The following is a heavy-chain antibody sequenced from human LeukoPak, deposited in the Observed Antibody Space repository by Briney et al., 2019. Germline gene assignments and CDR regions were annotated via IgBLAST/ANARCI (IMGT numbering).Heavy chain of an antibody. V-gene: IGHV4-34*01. Sequence: SETLSLTCAVYGGSFSGYYWSWIRQPPGKGLEWIGEINHSGSTNYNPSLKSRVTISVDTSKNQFPLKLSSVTAADTAVYYCAIEYYGSGSAYWGQGTLVTVSS. CDR1: GGSFSGYY. D-gene: IGHD3-10*01. J-gene: IGHJ4*02. CDR3: AIEYYGSGSAY. CDR2: INHSGST.